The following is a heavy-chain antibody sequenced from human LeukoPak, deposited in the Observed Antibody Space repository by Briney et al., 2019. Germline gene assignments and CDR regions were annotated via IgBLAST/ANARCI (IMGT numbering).Heavy chain of an antibody. CDR2: INHSGST. D-gene: IGHD4-23*01. Sequence: SETLSLTCAVYGGSFSGYYWSWIRQPPGKGLEWIGEINHSGSTNYNPSLKSRVTISVDTSKNQFSLKLSSVTAADTAVYYCARHDNYGGNSYYYYYYMDVWGKGTTVTVSS. V-gene: IGHV4-34*01. CDR1: GGSFSGYY. J-gene: IGHJ6*03. CDR3: ARHDNYGGNSYYYYYYMDV.